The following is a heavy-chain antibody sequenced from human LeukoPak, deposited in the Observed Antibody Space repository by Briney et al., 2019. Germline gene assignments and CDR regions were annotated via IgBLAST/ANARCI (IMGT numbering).Heavy chain of an antibody. Sequence: GSLRLSCGASGFTVSSNYMSWVRQAPGKGLEWVSIIYSAGTTYYADSVRGRFTISRDNSKSTLFLQMNSLRAEDTAVYYCARERYYYAGSGYYLLDYWGQGTLVTVSS. CDR1: GFTVSSNY. CDR3: ARERYYYAGSGYYLLDY. CDR2: IYSAGTT. J-gene: IGHJ4*02. V-gene: IGHV3-66*01. D-gene: IGHD3-22*01.